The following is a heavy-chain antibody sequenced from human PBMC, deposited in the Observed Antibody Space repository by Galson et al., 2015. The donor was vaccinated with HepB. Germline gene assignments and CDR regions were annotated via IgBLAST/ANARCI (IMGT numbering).Heavy chain of an antibody. CDR1: SGSISPYY. D-gene: IGHD2-15*01. V-gene: IGHV4-59*01. CDR3: ARIDDGLNGCCHFDF. Sequence: SETLSLTCTVSSGSISPYYRNWIRQPPGKGLEWIGYIHYTGITNYNPSLKSRVTISVDTSKSQFSLKLTSVTAADTAMYYCARIDDGLNGCCHFDFWGQGALVTVSS. CDR2: IHYTGIT. J-gene: IGHJ4*02.